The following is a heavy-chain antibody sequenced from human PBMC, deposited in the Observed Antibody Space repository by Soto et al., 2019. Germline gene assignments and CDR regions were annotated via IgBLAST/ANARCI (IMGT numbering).Heavy chain of an antibody. J-gene: IGHJ6*02. Sequence: SETLSLTCAFYCGSFSGYYWSWIRQPPGKGLEWIGEINHSGSTNYNPSLKSRVTISVDTSKNQFSLKLSSVTAADTAVYYCATIRLNPTTRARLHSMRYYYGMDVWGQGTTVTVSS. CDR3: ATIRLNPTTRARLHSMRYYYGMDV. D-gene: IGHD1-7*01. V-gene: IGHV4-34*01. CDR2: INHSGST. CDR1: CGSFSGYY.